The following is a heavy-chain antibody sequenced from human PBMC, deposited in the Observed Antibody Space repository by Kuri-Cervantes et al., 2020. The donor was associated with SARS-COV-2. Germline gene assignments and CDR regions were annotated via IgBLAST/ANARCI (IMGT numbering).Heavy chain of an antibody. CDR1: GFTFSGSA. Sequence: GGFLRLSCAASGFTFSGSAMHWVRQASGKGLEWFGRIRSKANSYATAYAASVKGRFTISRDDSKNTAYMQMNSLKTEDTAVYYCTSPSTRQYYYGMDVWGQGTTVTVSS. D-gene: IGHD1-1*01. V-gene: IGHV3-73*01. CDR3: TSPSTRQYYYGMDV. J-gene: IGHJ6*02. CDR2: IRSKANSYAT.